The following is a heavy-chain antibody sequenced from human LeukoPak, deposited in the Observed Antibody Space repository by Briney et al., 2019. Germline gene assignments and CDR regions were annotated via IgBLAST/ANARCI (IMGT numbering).Heavy chain of an antibody. CDR1: GGTFSSYA. J-gene: IGHJ5*02. CDR2: IIPILGIA. Sequence: SVKVSCKASGGTFSSYAISWVRQAPGQGLEWMGRIIPILGIANYAQKFQGRVTITADKSTSTAYMELSSLRSEDTAVYYCASDSSSWYMGNWFDPWGQGTLVTVSS. CDR3: ASDSSSWYMGNWFDP. V-gene: IGHV1-69*04. D-gene: IGHD6-13*01.